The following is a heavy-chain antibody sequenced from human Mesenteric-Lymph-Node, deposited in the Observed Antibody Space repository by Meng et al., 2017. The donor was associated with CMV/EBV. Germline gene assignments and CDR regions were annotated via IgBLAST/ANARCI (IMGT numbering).Heavy chain of an antibody. Sequence: GGSLRLSCAASGFSFSNYDMNWVRQAPGKGLEWVSHISSSGRIFYADSVKGRFTISRDNAKNSLYLQMNSLRAEDTAVYYCARGKQQLARGFDYWGQGTLVTVSS. CDR3: ARGKQQLARGFDY. V-gene: IGHV3-21*05. J-gene: IGHJ4*02. CDR1: GFSFSNYD. CDR2: ISSSGRI. D-gene: IGHD6-13*01.